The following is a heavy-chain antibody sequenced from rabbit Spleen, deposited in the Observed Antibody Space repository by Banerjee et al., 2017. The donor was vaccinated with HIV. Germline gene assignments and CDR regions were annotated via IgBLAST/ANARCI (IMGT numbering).Heavy chain of an antibody. D-gene: IGHD6-1*01. CDR3: ARLYTGYAADDAGDFNL. Sequence: QSLEESGGDLVKPGASLTLTCTASGFSFSSGYSMCWGRQAPGKGLEWIACIYAGSSGSSYYATWAKGRFTISKTSSTTVTLQMTSLTAADTATYFCARLYTGYAADDAGDFNLWGPGTLVTVS. J-gene: IGHJ4*01. V-gene: IGHV1S40*01. CDR1: GFSFSSGYS. CDR2: IYAGSSGSS.